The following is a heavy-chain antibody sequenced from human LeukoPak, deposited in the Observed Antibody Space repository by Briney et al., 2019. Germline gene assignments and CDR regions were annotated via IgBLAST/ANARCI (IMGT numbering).Heavy chain of an antibody. D-gene: IGHD2-2*01. Sequence: GASVKVSCKASGGTFSSYAISWVRQAPGQGLEWMGWISAYNGNTNYAQKLQGRVTMTTDTSTSTAYMELRSLRSDDTAVYYCARGSDIVVVPAANPFDYWGQGTLVTVSS. CDR3: ARGSDIVVVPAANPFDY. V-gene: IGHV1-18*01. J-gene: IGHJ4*02. CDR2: ISAYNGNT. CDR1: GGTFSSYA.